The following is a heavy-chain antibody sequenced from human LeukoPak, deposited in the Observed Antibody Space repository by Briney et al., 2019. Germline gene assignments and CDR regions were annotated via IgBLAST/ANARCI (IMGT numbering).Heavy chain of an antibody. CDR2: INPNSGNT. CDR3: ARGPPEHPQGY. V-gene: IGHV1-8*01. D-gene: IGHD1-14*01. J-gene: IGHJ4*02. CDR1: GYTFTSYD. Sequence: ASVKVSCKASGYTFTSYDINWVRQATGQGLEWMGWINPNSGNTGYAQKFQDRVTMTRDTSISTAYMELSSLRSEDTAVYYCARGPPEHPQGYWGQGTLVTVSS.